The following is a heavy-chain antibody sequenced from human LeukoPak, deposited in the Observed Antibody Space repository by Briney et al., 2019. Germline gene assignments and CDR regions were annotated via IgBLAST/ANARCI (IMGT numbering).Heavy chain of an antibody. V-gene: IGHV1-18*01. Sequence: ASVKVSCKASGYTFTSYGISWVRQAPGQGLEWMGWISAYNGNTNYAQKLQGRVTMTTDTSTSTAYMELRSLRSDDTAVYYCARDLLRWLQPTDVGYWGQGTLVTVSS. CDR3: ARDLLRWLQPTDVGY. J-gene: IGHJ4*02. CDR2: ISAYNGNT. CDR1: GYTFTSYG. D-gene: IGHD5-24*01.